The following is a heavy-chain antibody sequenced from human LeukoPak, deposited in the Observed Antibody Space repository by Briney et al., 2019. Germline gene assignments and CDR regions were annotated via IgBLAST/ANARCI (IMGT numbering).Heavy chain of an antibody. CDR1: GFTFSSYG. Sequence: GGPLRLSCAASGFTFSSYGMHWVRQAPGKGLEWVAVISYDGSNKYYADSVKGRFTISRDNAKNSLYLQMNSLRAEDTAVYYCARVSYSSGWYFDYWGQGTLVTVSS. J-gene: IGHJ4*02. CDR3: ARVSYSSGWYFDY. CDR2: ISYDGSNK. V-gene: IGHV3-30*03. D-gene: IGHD6-19*01.